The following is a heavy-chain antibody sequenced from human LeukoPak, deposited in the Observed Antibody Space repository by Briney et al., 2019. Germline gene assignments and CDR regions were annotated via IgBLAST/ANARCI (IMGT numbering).Heavy chain of an antibody. J-gene: IGHJ4*02. Sequence: SETLSFTCTASGGSISSYYWSLIRKPPGKRLELIGYFYYSGSTNYNPSLKSRVTISVDTSKNQFSLKRSSVTAADTAVYYCATMGDVDYWGQGALVTASS. D-gene: IGHD2-21*01. CDR3: ATMGDVDY. V-gene: IGHV4-59*01. CDR1: GGSISSYY. CDR2: FYYSGST.